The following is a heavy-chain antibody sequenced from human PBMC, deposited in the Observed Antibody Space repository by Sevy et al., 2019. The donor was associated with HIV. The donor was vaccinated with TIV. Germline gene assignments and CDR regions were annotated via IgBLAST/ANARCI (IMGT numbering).Heavy chain of an antibody. J-gene: IGHJ4*02. CDR3: VRETGGSGSAGFFGD. Sequence: RGSLRLSCAASGFTVTNYVIHWVRQAPGKGLEWVALISVDGTNKQYADSVKGRFTISRDDPKNTVYVEMTSLTVEDTALYYCVRETGGSGSAGFFGDWGQGTLVTVSS. D-gene: IGHD3-22*01. CDR1: GFTVTNYV. V-gene: IGHV3-30*03. CDR2: ISVDGTNK.